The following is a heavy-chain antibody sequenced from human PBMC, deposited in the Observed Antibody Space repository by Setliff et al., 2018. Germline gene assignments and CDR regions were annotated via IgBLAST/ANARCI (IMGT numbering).Heavy chain of an antibody. J-gene: IGHJ3*02. CDR2: IDPSGNT. V-gene: IGHV4-61*09. CDR1: GGSISSGTNY. Sequence: SETLSLTCTVSGGSISSGTNYWSWIRQPAGRGLEWIGHIDPSGNTNYHPSLKSRVTISVDTSKKQFSLHLNSVTAADTAMYYCAGGGRYCGGDCYQDDAFDIWGQGTMVTVSS. CDR3: AGGGRYCGGDCYQDDAFDI. D-gene: IGHD2-21*02.